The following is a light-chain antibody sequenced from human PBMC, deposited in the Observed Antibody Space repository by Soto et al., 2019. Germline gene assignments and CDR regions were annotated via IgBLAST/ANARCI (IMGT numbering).Light chain of an antibody. CDR2: GNS. V-gene: IGLV1-40*01. Sequence: QSVLTQPPSVSGAPGQRVTSSCTGSSSNIGAGYDVHWYQQLPGTAPKLLIYGNSNRPSGVPDRFSGSKSGTSASLAITGLQAEDEADYYCQSYDSSLSGPVVFGGGTNLTVL. CDR3: QSYDSSLSGPVV. J-gene: IGLJ2*01. CDR1: SSNIGAGYD.